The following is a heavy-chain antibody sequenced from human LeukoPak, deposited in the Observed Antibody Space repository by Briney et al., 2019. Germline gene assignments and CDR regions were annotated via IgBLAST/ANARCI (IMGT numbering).Heavy chain of an antibody. CDR1: GFTFSSYS. CDR2: ISSSSSYI. V-gene: IGHV3-21*01. D-gene: IGHD3-22*01. J-gene: IGHJ4*02. Sequence: KTGGSLRLSCAASGFTFSSYSMNWVRQAPGKGLEWVSSISSSSSYIYYAASVKGRFTISRDNAKNSLYLQMNSLRAEDTAVYYCAREREGVYDSSGYSDYWGQGTLVTVSS. CDR3: AREREGVYDSSGYSDY.